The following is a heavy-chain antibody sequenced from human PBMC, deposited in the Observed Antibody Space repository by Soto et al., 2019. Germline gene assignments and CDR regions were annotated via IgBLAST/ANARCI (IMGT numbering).Heavy chain of an antibody. CDR2: IYYSGST. Sequence: QVQLQESGPGLVKPSQTLSLTCTVSGGSISSGGYYWSWIRQHPGKGLEWIGYIYYSGSTYYNPSLKSRVTISVDTSKNQFSLKLSSVTAADTAVYYCVRGDSRNDSKGCDAFDIWGQGTMVTVSS. CDR3: VRGDSRNDSKGCDAFDI. D-gene: IGHD1-1*01. CDR1: GGSISSGGYY. J-gene: IGHJ3*02. V-gene: IGHV4-31*03.